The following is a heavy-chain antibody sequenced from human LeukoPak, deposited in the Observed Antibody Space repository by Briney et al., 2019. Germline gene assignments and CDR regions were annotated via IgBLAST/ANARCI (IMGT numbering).Heavy chain of an antibody. V-gene: IGHV5-51*01. D-gene: IGHD3-10*01. CDR3: ARQATPALGELSH. CDR1: GYSFTSYW. J-gene: IGHJ4*02. Sequence: GESLKISCKGSGYSFTSYWVGWVRQLPPKGLEGRGFIYPGDAETRYSPSFQSHVTISADKSTRTAHLQRSSLNASDTAMSYGARQATPALGELSHWGQGTLVTVSS. CDR2: IYPGDAET.